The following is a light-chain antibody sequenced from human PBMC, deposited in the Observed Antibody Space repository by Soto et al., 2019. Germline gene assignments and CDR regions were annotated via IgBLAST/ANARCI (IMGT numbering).Light chain of an antibody. Sequence: ETVMTQSPATLSVSPGERATLSCGASQSVSTNLAWYQQKPGQVPRLLIYGASTRASDIPARFSGSGSGTEFTLTISSLQSEDFAVYSCPQYNEWSLTFGVWTKVEIE. CDR1: QSVSTN. V-gene: IGKV3-15*01. CDR3: PQYNEWSLT. CDR2: GAS. J-gene: IGKJ4*01.